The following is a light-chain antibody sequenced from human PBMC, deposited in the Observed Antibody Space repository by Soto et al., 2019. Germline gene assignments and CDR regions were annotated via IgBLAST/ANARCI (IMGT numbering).Light chain of an antibody. CDR2: QVT. CDR3: SSYTDSSNYV. J-gene: IGLJ1*01. CDR1: SSDLAIYNY. V-gene: IGLV2-14*01. Sequence: QSALPQPGSVSGSPGQSITISCTGTSSDLAIYNYVSWYQQQPGKAPKLMIYQVTNRPSGVSNRFSGSRSGNTASLTISGHQAEDEADYYCSSYTDSSNYVCGTGTKLTVL.